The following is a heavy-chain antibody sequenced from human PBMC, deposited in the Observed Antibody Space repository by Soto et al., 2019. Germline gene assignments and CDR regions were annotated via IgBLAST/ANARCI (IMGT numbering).Heavy chain of an antibody. J-gene: IGHJ6*02. CDR3: AREWGGSGSYYPAYYYYGMDV. CDR1: GFTFSSYS. Sequence: GGFLRLSCAASGFTFSSYSMNWVRQAPGKGLEWVSSISSSSSYIYYADSVKGRFTISRDNAKNSLYLQMNSLRAEDTAVYYCAREWGGSGSYYPAYYYYGMDVWGQGTTVTVSS. V-gene: IGHV3-21*01. CDR2: ISSSSSYI. D-gene: IGHD3-10*01.